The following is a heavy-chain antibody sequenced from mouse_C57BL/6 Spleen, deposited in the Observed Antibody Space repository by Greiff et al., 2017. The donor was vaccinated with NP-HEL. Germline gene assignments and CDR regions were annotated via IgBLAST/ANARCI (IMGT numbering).Heavy chain of an antibody. Sequence: VQLQQSGAELVKPGASVKISCKASGYAFSSYWMNWVKQRPGKGLEWIGQIYPGDGDTKYNGKFKGKATLTADKSSSTAYMQLSSLTSEYSAVYFCARSGDYYDYDEGYFDVWGTGTTVTVSS. D-gene: IGHD2-4*01. CDR3: ARSGDYYDYDEGYFDV. CDR1: GYAFSSYW. J-gene: IGHJ1*03. CDR2: IYPGDGDT. V-gene: IGHV1-80*01.